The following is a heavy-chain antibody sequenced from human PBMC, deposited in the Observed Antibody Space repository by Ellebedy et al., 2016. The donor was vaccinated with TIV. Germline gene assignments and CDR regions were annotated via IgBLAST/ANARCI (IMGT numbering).Heavy chain of an antibody. V-gene: IGHV1-46*04. CDR1: GYTFTGYY. CDR3: ATGPPKWEVPLDLDS. D-gene: IGHD1-26*01. J-gene: IGHJ4*02. CDR2: INPSGGST. Sequence: ASVKVSCKASGYTFTGYYMHWVRQAPGQGLEWMGIINPSGGSTSYAQKLQGRVTMTRDTSTSTVYMELSSLRSEDTAMYYCATGPPKWEVPLDLDSWGQGTLVIVSS.